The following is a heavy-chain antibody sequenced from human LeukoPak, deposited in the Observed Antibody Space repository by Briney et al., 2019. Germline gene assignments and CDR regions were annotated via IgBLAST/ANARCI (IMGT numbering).Heavy chain of an antibody. Sequence: SETLSLTCAVYGGSFNGYYWSWIRQPPGKGLEWIGYIYYSGSTNYNPSLKSRVTISVDTSKNQFSLKLSSVTAADTAVYYCARARTYSTYFDYWGQGTLVTVSS. J-gene: IGHJ4*02. V-gene: IGHV4-59*01. CDR1: GGSFNGYY. D-gene: IGHD6-13*01. CDR3: ARARTYSTYFDY. CDR2: IYYSGST.